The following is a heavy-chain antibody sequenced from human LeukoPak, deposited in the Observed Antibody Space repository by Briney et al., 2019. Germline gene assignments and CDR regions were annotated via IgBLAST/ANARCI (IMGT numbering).Heavy chain of an antibody. Sequence: GGSLRVSCAASGFTFSSYWMSWVRQAPGKGLEWVANIKQDGSEKYYVDSVKGRFTISRDNAKNSLYLQMNSLRAEDTAVYYCARDKGRWVATRPGYWGQGTLVTVSS. CDR2: IKQDGSEK. CDR1: GFTFSSYW. D-gene: IGHD6-6*01. CDR3: ARDKGRWVATRPGY. J-gene: IGHJ4*02. V-gene: IGHV3-7*01.